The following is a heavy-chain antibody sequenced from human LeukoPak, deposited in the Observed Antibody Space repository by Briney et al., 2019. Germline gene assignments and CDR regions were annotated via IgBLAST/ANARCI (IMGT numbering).Heavy chain of an antibody. D-gene: IGHD3-9*01. CDR2: IKQDGSEK. J-gene: IGHJ3*02. CDR1: GFTFSSYW. CDR3: VNVLRYFDWLPGGRPDAFDI. V-gene: IGHV3-7*03. Sequence: LPGGSLRLSCAASGFTFSSYWMSWVRQAPGKGLEWVANIKQDGSEKYYVDSVKGRFTISRDNSKNTLYLQMNSLRAEDTAVYYCVNVLRYFDWLPGGRPDAFDIWGQGTMVTVSS.